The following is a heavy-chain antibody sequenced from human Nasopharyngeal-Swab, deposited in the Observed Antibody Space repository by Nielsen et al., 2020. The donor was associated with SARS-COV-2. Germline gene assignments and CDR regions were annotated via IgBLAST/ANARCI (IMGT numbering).Heavy chain of an antibody. CDR3: ARDQGITIFGVGYGMDV. Sequence: GESLKIFCAASGFTFSDYYMYWIRQAPGKGLEWVSYSSSSSSYTNYADSVKGRFTVSRDNAKNSLYLQMNSLRAEDTAVYYCARDQGITIFGVGYGMDVWGQGTTVTVSS. CDR1: GFTFSDYY. D-gene: IGHD3-3*01. V-gene: IGHV3-11*06. J-gene: IGHJ6*02. CDR2: SSSSSSYT.